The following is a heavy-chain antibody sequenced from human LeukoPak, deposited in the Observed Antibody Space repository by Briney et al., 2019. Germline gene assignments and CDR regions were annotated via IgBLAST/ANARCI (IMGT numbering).Heavy chain of an antibody. D-gene: IGHD6-19*01. Sequence: GASVKVSCKASGYTFTSYAMNWLRQAPGQGLEWMGWINTNTGNRTYAQGFTGRFVFSLHASVSTAYLQISSLEAEDTAVYYCARDSGSSGWTDFDYWGQGTLFTVPS. CDR1: GYTFTSYA. J-gene: IGHJ4*02. CDR3: ARDSGSSGWTDFDY. V-gene: IGHV7-4-1*02. CDR2: INTNTGNR.